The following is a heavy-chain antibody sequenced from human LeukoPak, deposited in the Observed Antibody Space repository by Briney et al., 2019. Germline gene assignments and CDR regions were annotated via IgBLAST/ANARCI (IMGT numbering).Heavy chain of an antibody. Sequence: SETLSLTRTVSGDSIRGGNYYWTWIRQPAGKGLEWIGRINTSGSTTYNPSLLSRVTISVDTSKNQFSLKLISVTAADTAVYYCARDAGIYDSSGYRNWFDPWGQGTLVTVSS. D-gene: IGHD3-22*01. V-gene: IGHV4-61*02. CDR1: GDSIRGGNYY. J-gene: IGHJ5*02. CDR3: ARDAGIYDSSGYRNWFDP. CDR2: INTSGST.